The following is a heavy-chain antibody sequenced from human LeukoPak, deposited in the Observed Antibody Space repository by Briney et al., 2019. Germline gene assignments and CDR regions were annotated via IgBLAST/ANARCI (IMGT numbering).Heavy chain of an antibody. CDR3: VRALTGIAVAGTSSVGYFDY. V-gene: IGHV1-69*01. CDR1: GGTFSSYA. J-gene: IGHJ4*02. CDR2: IIPIFGTA. Sequence: ASVKVSCKASGGTFSSYAISWVRQAPGQGLEWMGGIIPIFGTANYAQKFQGRVTITADESTSTAYMELSSLRSEDTAVYYCVRALTGIAVAGTSSVGYFDYWGQGTLVTVS. D-gene: IGHD6-19*01.